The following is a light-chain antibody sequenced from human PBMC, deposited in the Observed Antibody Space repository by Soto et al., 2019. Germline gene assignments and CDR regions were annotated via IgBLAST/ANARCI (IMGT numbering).Light chain of an antibody. CDR1: SSDVGGYNY. V-gene: IGLV2-14*01. CDR3: SSYKSSSTPYV. J-gene: IGLJ1*01. CDR2: EVS. Sequence: QSALTQPASVSGSPGQSITISCTGTSSDVGGYNYVSWYQQHPGKAPKLMIYEVSNRPSGGSNRFSGSKSSNTASLTISGLHAEDEADYYCSSYKSSSTPYVFGTGTKVTVL.